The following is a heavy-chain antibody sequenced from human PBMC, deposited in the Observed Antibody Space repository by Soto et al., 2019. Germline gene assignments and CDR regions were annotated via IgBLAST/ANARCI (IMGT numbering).Heavy chain of an antibody. V-gene: IGHV1-18*01. Sequence: GASVKVSCKPSGYTFTNFGLSWVRQAPGQGLEWMGWISGYNGNTNYAQKFQGRATMTTDTSTSAAYMELRSLTSDDTAVYYCARDKGYGFGWSSSSGMDVWGQGTTVTVSS. CDR3: ARDKGYGFGWSSSSGMDV. J-gene: IGHJ6*02. D-gene: IGHD5-18*01. CDR1: GYTFTNFG. CDR2: ISGYNGNT.